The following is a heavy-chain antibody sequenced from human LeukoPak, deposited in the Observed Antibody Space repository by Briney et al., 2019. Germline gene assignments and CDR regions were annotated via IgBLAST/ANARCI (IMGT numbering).Heavy chain of an antibody. CDR3: ARGSGLIVVVVAVYFDY. CDR2: ISYDGSNK. V-gene: IGHV3-30*04. CDR1: GFTFSSYA. D-gene: IGHD2-15*01. Sequence: QPGRSLRLSCAASGFTFSSYAMHWVRQAPGKGLEWVAVISYDGSNKYYADSVKGRFTISRDNSKNTLYLQMNSLRAEDTAVYYCARGSGLIVVVVAVYFDYWGQGTLVTVSS. J-gene: IGHJ4*02.